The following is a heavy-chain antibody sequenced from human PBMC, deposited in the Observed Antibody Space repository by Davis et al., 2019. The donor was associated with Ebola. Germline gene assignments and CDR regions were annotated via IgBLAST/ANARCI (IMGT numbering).Heavy chain of an antibody. CDR3: ARVNFNWLVFDY. CDR2: IYYSGFT. D-gene: IGHD3-9*01. J-gene: IGHJ4*02. Sequence: MPSETLSLTCTVSGGSISNYYWNWIRQSPGKGLEWIGYIYYSGFTNYNPSLTRRLTMSIDRSKNQFSLKLKSVTAADTAVYYCARVNFNWLVFDYWGQGTLVTVSS. CDR1: GGSISNYY. V-gene: IGHV4-59*01.